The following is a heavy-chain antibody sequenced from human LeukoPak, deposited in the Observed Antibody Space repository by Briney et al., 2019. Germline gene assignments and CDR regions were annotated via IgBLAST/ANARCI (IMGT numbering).Heavy chain of an antibody. J-gene: IGHJ4*02. Sequence: GGSLRLSCAASGFTFSSYAMHWVRQAPGKGLEWVAVISYDGSNKYYADSVKGRFTISRDNSKNTLYLQMNSLRAEDTAVYYCARTDGDLFFDYWGQGTLVTVSS. CDR2: ISYDGSNK. V-gene: IGHV3-30-3*01. CDR3: ARTDGDLFFDY. CDR1: GFTFSSYA. D-gene: IGHD3-10*01.